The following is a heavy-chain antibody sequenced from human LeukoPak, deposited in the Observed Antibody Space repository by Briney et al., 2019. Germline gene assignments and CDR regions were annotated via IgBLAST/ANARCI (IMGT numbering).Heavy chain of an antibody. CDR3: ARIRCGHTNGICYNY. J-gene: IGHJ4*02. Sequence: SETLSLTCAVYGVPFSGYYWSWIRQPPGKGLEWIGEINHSGGTKYNPSLKSRVTISIDTPENQFSLKLSSVTAADTAVYYCARIRCGHTNGICYNYWGQGTLVTVSS. CDR1: GVPFSGYY. D-gene: IGHD2-8*01. CDR2: INHSGGT. V-gene: IGHV4-34*01.